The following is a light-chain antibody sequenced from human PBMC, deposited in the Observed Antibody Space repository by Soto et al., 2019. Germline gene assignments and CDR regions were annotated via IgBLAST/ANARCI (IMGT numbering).Light chain of an antibody. V-gene: IGKV3D-20*02. J-gene: IGKJ3*01. CDR1: QSVTSGY. CDR3: QQRDNWPFT. Sequence: EIVLTQSPGTLSLSPGERATLSCRASQSVTSGYLAWYQQKPGQSPRLLMYGASSRATGVPDRFSGSGSGTDFTLTISGLEPEDFAVYYCQQRDNWPFTFGPGTTVDIK. CDR2: GAS.